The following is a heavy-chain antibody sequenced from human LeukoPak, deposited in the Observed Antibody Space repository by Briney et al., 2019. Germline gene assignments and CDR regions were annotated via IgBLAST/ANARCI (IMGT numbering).Heavy chain of an antibody. V-gene: IGHV4-4*07. CDR1: GGSISSYY. D-gene: IGHD6-19*01. Sequence: PSETLSLTCTVSGGSISSYYWSWIRQPAGKGLEWIGRIYTSGSTNYNPSLKSRVTMSVDTSKNQFSLKLSSVTAADTAVYYCASRKYSSGWYGPLVYWGQGTLVTVSS. CDR3: ASRKYSSGWYGPLVY. J-gene: IGHJ4*02. CDR2: IYTSGST.